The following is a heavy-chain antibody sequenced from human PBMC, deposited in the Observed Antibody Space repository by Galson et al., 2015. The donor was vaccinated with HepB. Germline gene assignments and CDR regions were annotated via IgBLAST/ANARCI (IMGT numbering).Heavy chain of an antibody. Sequence: VKVSCKVSGYTFTDYYMHWVQQAPGKGLEWMGLVDPEDGETIYAEKFQGRVTITADTSTDTAYMELSSLRSEDTAVYYCATGGGNSHYYYYYYMDVWGKGTTVTVSS. CDR3: ATGGGNSHYYYYYYMDV. J-gene: IGHJ6*03. D-gene: IGHD4-23*01. CDR2: VDPEDGET. V-gene: IGHV1-69-2*01. CDR1: GYTFTDYY.